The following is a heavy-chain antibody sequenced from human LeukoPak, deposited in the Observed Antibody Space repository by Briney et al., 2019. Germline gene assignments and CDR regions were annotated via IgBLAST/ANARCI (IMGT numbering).Heavy chain of an antibody. Sequence: VASVKVSCKASGYTFTSYGISWVRQAPGQGLEWMGWISAYNGNTNYAQKLQGRVTMTTDTSTSTAYMELRSLRSDDTAVYYCARDSSRGYDSFHYYYGMDVWGQGTTVTVSS. CDR2: ISAYNGNT. CDR3: ARDSSRGYDSFHYYYGMDV. D-gene: IGHD5-12*01. CDR1: GYTFTSYG. J-gene: IGHJ6*02. V-gene: IGHV1-18*01.